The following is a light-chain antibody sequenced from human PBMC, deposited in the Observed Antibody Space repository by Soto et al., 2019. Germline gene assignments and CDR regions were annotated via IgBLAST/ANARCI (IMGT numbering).Light chain of an antibody. V-gene: IGKV3D-20*02. CDR1: QTVTSNY. CDR3: QQHNNWPQT. CDR2: AAS. Sequence: EVVFTQSPDTLSLSPGDRATLSCRASQTVTSNYVAWYQQRHGQAPRVLIYAASGRATGIPDRFSGSGSGTDFTLTISSLQSEDSAVYLCQQHNNWPQTFGQGTKVDIK. J-gene: IGKJ1*01.